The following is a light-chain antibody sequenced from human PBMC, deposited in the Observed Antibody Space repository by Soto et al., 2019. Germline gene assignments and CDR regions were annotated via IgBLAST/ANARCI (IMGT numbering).Light chain of an antibody. CDR2: DVT. Sequence: QSVLTQSPSASGSPGQSVTISCTGTSSDIGGYNSVSWYQQHPGKAPKVMIYDVTKRPSGVPDRFSGSKSGNTASLTVSALQAEDEADYYCSSYTDRKNLVXGTGTKVTV. CDR3: SSYTDRKNLV. J-gene: IGLJ1*01. V-gene: IGLV2-8*01. CDR1: SSDIGGYNS.